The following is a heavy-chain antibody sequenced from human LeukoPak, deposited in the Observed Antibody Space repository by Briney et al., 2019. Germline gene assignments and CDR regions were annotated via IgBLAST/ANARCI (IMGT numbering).Heavy chain of an antibody. Sequence: SETLSLTCAVSGYSISSGYYWGWVRQPPGKGLEWIGSMYHSGSTYYNPSLKSRVTISVDTSKNQFSLKLTSVTATDTAVYFCARTQSSGIVGVTTQFEYWGQGTLVTVSS. D-gene: IGHD1-26*01. CDR3: ARTQSSGIVGVTTQFEY. V-gene: IGHV4-38-2*01. CDR1: GYSISSGYY. CDR2: MYHSGST. J-gene: IGHJ4*02.